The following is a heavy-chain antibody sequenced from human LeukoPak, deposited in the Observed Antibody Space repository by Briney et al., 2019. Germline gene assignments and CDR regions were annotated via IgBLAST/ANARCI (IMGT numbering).Heavy chain of an antibody. D-gene: IGHD3-22*01. CDR1: GFTCSSYW. CDR3: AIEVGGVVVVG. V-gene: IGHV3-7*01. J-gene: IGHJ4*02. Sequence: GGSLRLSCAASGFTCSSYWMSWVRQAPGKGLKWVANIRQDGGEEYYVDSVGGRFTISRDNAKNSLYLQMNSLRAEDTAVYYCAIEVGGVVVVGGGQGTLVTVSS. CDR2: IRQDGGEE.